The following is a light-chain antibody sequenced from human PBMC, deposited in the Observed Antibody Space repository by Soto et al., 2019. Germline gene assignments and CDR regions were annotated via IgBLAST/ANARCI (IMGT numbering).Light chain of an antibody. CDR3: QQFYSAPIT. Sequence: DIPMSQSLSSVSASVGDSVTITCRASQTIKNYLNWYQQKPGRAPNLLIYSASTLHSGVPSRFSGTKSATDFTLTITSLQPEDFATYYCQQFYSAPITFGQGTRLEIK. CDR2: SAS. V-gene: IGKV1-39*01. CDR1: QTIKNY. J-gene: IGKJ5*01.